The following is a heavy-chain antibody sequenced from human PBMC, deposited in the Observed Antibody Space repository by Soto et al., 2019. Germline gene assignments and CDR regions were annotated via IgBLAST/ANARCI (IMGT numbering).Heavy chain of an antibody. J-gene: IGHJ6*02. D-gene: IGHD2-2*03. V-gene: IGHV4-39*01. CDR1: GGSISSSRFH. CDR3: ARLNGYCISTNCHGYYGMDV. CDR2: IKYSGTT. Sequence: SETLSLTCTVSGGSISSSRFHWGWIRQPPGKGLEWIASIKYSGTTFYNPSLLSRVTISVDTSKNEFSLRLSSVTAADTAVYYCARLNGYCISTNCHGYYGMDVWGQGTTVTVSS.